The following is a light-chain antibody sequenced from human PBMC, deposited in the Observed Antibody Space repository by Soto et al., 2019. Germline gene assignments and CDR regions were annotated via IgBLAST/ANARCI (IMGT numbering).Light chain of an antibody. Sequence: EFVLTQSPGIVSLSPGDRATLSCWASQSVSSSLLAWYQQKPGQAPRLLIYGASSRATGIPDRFSGSGSGTDFTLTISRLEPEDCAVYYCQRYGSSPRWTFGQGTKVDIK. CDR3: QRYGSSPRWT. CDR2: GAS. J-gene: IGKJ1*01. V-gene: IGKV3-20*01. CDR1: QSVSSSL.